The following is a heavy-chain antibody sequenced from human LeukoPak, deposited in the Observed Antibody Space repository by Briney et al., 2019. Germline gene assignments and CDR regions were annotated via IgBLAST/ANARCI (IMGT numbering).Heavy chain of an antibody. Sequence: SETLSLTCAVYGGSFSGYYWSWIRQPPGKGLGWIGEINHSGSTNYNPSLKSRVTISVDTSKNQFSLKLSSVTAADTAVYYCARGWDVVVVAARTGLDPWGQGTLVTVSS. CDR1: GGSFSGYY. J-gene: IGHJ5*02. CDR3: ARGWDVVVVAARTGLDP. CDR2: INHSGST. D-gene: IGHD2-15*01. V-gene: IGHV4-34*01.